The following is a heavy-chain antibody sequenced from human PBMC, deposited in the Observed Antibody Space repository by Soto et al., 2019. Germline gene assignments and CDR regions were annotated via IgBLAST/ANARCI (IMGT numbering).Heavy chain of an antibody. D-gene: IGHD6-19*01. CDR1: GFTLSSTG. Sequence: QVQLVESGGGVVQPGRSLRLSCVASGFTLSSTGMHWVRQAPGKGLEWVAMISYDGSNTLYADSVKGRFTISRDNSWNTLYLQMDSLRPEDTSEYYCAKDWGSSGWFNWFDPWGQGTLVTVSS. CDR2: ISYDGSNT. CDR3: AKDWGSSGWFNWFDP. J-gene: IGHJ5*02. V-gene: IGHV3-30*18.